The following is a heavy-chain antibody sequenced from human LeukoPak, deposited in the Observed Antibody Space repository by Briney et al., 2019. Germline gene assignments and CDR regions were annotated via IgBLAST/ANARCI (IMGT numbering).Heavy chain of an antibody. CDR2: INHGGHT. V-gene: IGHV4-34*01. Sequence: PSETLSLTCAVSGGSFNDYYWSWIRQSPGKGLEWIGEINHGGHTNYNPSLRCRVTMSVDTSKNQFSLNLISVTAADAAVYYCVRGPFGNDAGAWGQGTRVTVSS. CDR3: VRGPFGNDAGA. J-gene: IGHJ5*02. CDR1: GGSFNDYY. D-gene: IGHD1-1*01.